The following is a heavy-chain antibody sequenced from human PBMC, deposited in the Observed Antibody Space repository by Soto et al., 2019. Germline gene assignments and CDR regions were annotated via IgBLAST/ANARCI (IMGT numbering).Heavy chain of an antibody. CDR1: GGSISSYY. Sequence: PSETLSLTCTVSGGSISSYYWSWIRQPPGKGLEWIGYIYYSGSTNYNPSLKSRVTISVDTSKNQFSLKLSSVTAADTAVYYCAIGYGDYFDYWGQGTLVTVSS. CDR2: IYYSGST. CDR3: AIGYGDYFDY. V-gene: IGHV4-59*08. J-gene: IGHJ4*02. D-gene: IGHD4-17*01.